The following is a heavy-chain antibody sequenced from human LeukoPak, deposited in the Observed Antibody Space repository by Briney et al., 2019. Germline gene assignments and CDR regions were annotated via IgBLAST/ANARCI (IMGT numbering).Heavy chain of an antibody. J-gene: IGHJ6*03. CDR3: ARDHLPAGAPGYYMDV. Sequence: PSETLSLTCTVSGGSVSSHFWSWIRQPPGKGLEWIGYIYNSGITNYNPSLKSRVTMSVDTSENQFSLMLRSVTAVDTAVYYCARDHLPAGAPGYYMDVWGKGTTVTVFS. CDR1: GGSVSSHF. V-gene: IGHV4-59*02. D-gene: IGHD4/OR15-4a*01. CDR2: IYNSGIT.